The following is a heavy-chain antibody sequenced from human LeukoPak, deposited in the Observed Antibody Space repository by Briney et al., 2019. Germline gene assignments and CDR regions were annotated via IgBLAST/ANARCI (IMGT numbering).Heavy chain of an antibody. CDR1: GFSFSTHA. CDR3: SKGVNTATTAGAY. CDR2: ITGSGDNT. D-gene: IGHD1-14*01. Sequence: GGSLRLSCAASGFSFSTHAMTWVRQAPGKGLEWVSSITGSGDNTYYTDSVKGRFTISRDNSKNTLYLQMTSLSAGDTALYYCSKGVNTATTAGAYWGQGTLVTVSS. V-gene: IGHV3-23*01. J-gene: IGHJ4*02.